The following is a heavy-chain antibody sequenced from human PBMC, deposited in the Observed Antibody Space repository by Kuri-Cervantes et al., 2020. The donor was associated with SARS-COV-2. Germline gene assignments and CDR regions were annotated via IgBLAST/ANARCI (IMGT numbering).Heavy chain of an antibody. CDR3: AREDIVVVPAYYDDAFDI. V-gene: IGHV1-46*01. Sequence: GESLKISCKASGYTFTSYYMHWVRQAPGQGLEWIGIINTSGGSTSYAQKFQGRITMTRDTSTSTVYMQLSSLRSEDTAVYYCAREDIVVVPAYYDDAFDIWGQGTTVTVSS. CDR2: INTSGGST. CDR1: GYTFTSYY. D-gene: IGHD2-2*01. J-gene: IGHJ3*02.